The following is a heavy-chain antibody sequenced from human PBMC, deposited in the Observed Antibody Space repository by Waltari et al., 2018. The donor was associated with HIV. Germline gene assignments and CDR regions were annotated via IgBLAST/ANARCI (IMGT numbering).Heavy chain of an antibody. CDR1: GFSLSTSGVG. CDR2: IYWDDDK. Sequence: QITLKESGPTLVRPTQTLTLTCTFSGFSLSTSGVGVGWIRQPPGKALEWLALIYWDDDKRYSPSLKSRLTITKDTSKNQVVLTMTNLDPVDTATYYCAHRRLTGTTFVWFDPWGPGTLVTVSS. CDR3: AHRRLTGTTFVWFDP. D-gene: IGHD1-7*01. V-gene: IGHV2-5*02. J-gene: IGHJ5*02.